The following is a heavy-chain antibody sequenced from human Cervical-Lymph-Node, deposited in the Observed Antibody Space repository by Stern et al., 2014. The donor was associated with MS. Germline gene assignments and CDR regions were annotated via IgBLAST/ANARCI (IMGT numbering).Heavy chain of an antibody. V-gene: IGHV4-30-4*01. CDR3: VKSWESGGYPFDS. CDR2: IHSRGTT. Sequence: VQLQESGPGLVKPAQTLSLTCTVSGGSISGDDYYWNWIRQPPGKGLEWIGYIHSRGTTYYNPSLQGRVTMSLDASKNQFSLRLTSVTAADTAMYFCVKSWESGGYPFDSWGQGTLVTVSS. J-gene: IGHJ4*02. CDR1: GGSISGDDYY. D-gene: IGHD2-15*01.